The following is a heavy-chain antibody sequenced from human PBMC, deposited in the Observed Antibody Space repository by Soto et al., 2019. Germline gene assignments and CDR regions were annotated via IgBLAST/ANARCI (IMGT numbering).Heavy chain of an antibody. V-gene: IGHV1-3*01. CDR2: INAGNGNT. CDR3: AGGSGAPMAGSTP. Sequence: QVQLVQSGAEVKKPGASVKVSCKASGYTFTSYAMHWVRQAPGQRLEWMGWINAGNGNTKYSQKFQGRVTITRDTAASTAYRGVGSRSSEATAGYSCAGGSGAPMAGSTPGGKGPLVTVPP. D-gene: IGHD3-10*01. CDR1: GYTFTSYA. J-gene: IGHJ5*02.